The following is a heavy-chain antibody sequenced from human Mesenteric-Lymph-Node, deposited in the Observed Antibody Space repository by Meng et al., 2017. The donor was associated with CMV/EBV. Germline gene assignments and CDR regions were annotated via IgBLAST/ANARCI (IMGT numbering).Heavy chain of an antibody. CDR2: VHHSGTT. CDR1: GDSISNSTYY. D-gene: IGHD3-22*01. Sequence: QLQLQESGPGLAKPSEPLSLSCIVSGDSISNSTYYWTWIRQPPGKGLEWIGSVHHSGTTYYNPSLKGRLTISVDTSANLFSLRLTTVTAADTATYYCARRGNYDSDYSEYWGQGTLVTVSS. V-gene: IGHV4-39*01. J-gene: IGHJ4*02. CDR3: ARRGNYDSDYSEY.